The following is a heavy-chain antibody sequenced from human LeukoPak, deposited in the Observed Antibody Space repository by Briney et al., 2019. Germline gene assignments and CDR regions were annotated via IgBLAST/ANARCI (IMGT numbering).Heavy chain of an antibody. Sequence: GKSLRLSCAASGFNFYDHAVHWLRQAPGEGLEWVSGISWNSGNIGYADSVKGRFTISRDNAKNSLYLQMNSLRAEDMALYYCAKGSYFGSPFGYWGQGTLVTVSS. J-gene: IGHJ4*02. CDR1: GFNFYDHA. CDR3: AKGSYFGSPFGY. D-gene: IGHD3-10*01. V-gene: IGHV3-9*03. CDR2: ISWNSGNI.